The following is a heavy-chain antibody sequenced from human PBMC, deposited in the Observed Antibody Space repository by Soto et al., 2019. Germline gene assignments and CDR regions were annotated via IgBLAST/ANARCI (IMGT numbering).Heavy chain of an antibody. D-gene: IGHD6-13*01. CDR1: GFTFSTYA. V-gene: IGHV3-23*01. J-gene: IGHJ4*02. CDR2: ISGSGART. Sequence: PGGSLRLSCTASGFTFSTYAMSWVRQAPGKGLEWVAGISGSGARTYYTDSVKGRFTISRDNSKNILSLQMNSLRGEDTAVYYCARDRPYSSSWSNFDYWGQGTLVTVSS. CDR3: ARDRPYSSSWSNFDY.